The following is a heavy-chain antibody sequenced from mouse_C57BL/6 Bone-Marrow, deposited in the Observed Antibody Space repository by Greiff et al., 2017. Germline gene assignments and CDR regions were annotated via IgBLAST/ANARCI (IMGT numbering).Heavy chain of an antibody. D-gene: IGHD2-4*01. CDR3: ATSPLYYYDDY. Sequence: QVQLQQSGAELARPGASVKLSCKASGYTFTSYGISWVKQRTGQGLEWIGEIYPRRGNTYYNEKFKGKATLTADKTSSTAYMELRSLTSDDSSVYFCATSPLYYYDDYWGQGTTLTVSS. CDR2: IYPRRGNT. V-gene: IGHV1-81*01. J-gene: IGHJ2*01. CDR1: GYTFTSYG.